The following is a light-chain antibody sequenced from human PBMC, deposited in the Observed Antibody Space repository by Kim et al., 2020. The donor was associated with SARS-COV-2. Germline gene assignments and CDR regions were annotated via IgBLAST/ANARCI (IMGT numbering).Light chain of an antibody. CDR1: SSDVGGYNY. J-gene: IGLJ1*01. CDR3: SSYAGSNNEA. V-gene: IGLV2-8*01. Sequence: QSALTQPPSASGSPGQSVTISCTGTSSDVGGYNYVSWYQQHPGKAPKLMIHDVSKRPSGVPDRFSGSKSGNTASLTVSGLQAEDEADYYCSSYAGSNNEAFGTGTKVTVL. CDR2: DVS.